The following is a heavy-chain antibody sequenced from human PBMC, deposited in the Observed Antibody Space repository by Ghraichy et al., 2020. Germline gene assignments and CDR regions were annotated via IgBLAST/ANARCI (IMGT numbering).Heavy chain of an antibody. V-gene: IGHV3-23*01. J-gene: IGHJ4*02. CDR3: AKGRRDGYNYVMSY. CDR1: GFTFSSYA. Sequence: ESLNISCAASGFTFSSYAMSWVRQAPGKGLEWVSAISGSGGSTYYADSVKGRFTISRDNSKNTLYLQMNSLRAEDTAVYYCAKGRRDGYNYVMSYWGQGTLVTVSS. CDR2: ISGSGGST. D-gene: IGHD5-24*01.